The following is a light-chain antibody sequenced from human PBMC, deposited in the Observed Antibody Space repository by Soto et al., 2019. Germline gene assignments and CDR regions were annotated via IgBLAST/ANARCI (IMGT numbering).Light chain of an antibody. CDR1: KSDIGVYDF. J-gene: IGLJ1*01. V-gene: IGLV2-8*01. Sequence: QSVLTQPPSASGSPGRSVTISCTGTKSDIGVYDFVSWYQHHPGKAPRLIIYEVVQRPSGVPDRFSGSKSGNTASLTVSGLQAADEADYFCKSYAGSNTYVFGSGTKVTV. CDR3: KSYAGSNTYV. CDR2: EVV.